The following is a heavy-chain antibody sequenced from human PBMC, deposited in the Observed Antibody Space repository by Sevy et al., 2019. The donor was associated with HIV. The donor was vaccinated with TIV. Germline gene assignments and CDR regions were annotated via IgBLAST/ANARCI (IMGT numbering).Heavy chain of an antibody. D-gene: IGHD3-16*02. CDR3: ARGEGYTTKFPPVH. CDR1: GFRLNTYA. CDR2: ISSTGNFE. V-gene: IGHV3-30*04. Sequence: GGSLRLSCSASGFRLNTYAMHWVRQAPGKGLEWVSVISSTGNFESYAASVKGRFTISKDNSKNTVSLQMNSLRPEDTSMCYCARGEGYTTKFPPVHWGQGTLVTVSS. J-gene: IGHJ4*02.